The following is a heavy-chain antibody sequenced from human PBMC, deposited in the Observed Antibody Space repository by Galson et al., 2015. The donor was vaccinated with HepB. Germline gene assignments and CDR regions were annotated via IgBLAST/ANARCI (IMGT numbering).Heavy chain of an antibody. J-gene: IGHJ6*03. CDR3: ARGAVTTGYYYYYMDV. CDR1: GYTFTGYY. V-gene: IGHV1-2*06. CDR2: INPNSGGT. Sequence: SVKVSCKASGYTFTGYYMHWVRQAPGQGLEWMGRINPNSGGTNYAQKFQGRVTMTRDTSISTAYMELSRLRSDDTAVYYCARGAVTTGYYYYYMDVWGKGTTVTVSS. D-gene: IGHD4-17*01.